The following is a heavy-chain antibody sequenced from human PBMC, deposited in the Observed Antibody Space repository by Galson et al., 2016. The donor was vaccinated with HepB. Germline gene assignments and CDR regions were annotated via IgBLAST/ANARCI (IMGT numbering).Heavy chain of an antibody. CDR1: GFTFSSHA. Sequence: SLRLSCAASGFTFSSHAMHWVRQAPGKGLEWVAIISYDGSNAYYADSVKGRFTISRDNSKNTMYPQMNSLRAEDTAVYYCARTGDCSSTSCYLPFDHWGQGTLVTVSS. J-gene: IGHJ4*02. D-gene: IGHD2-2*01. CDR2: ISYDGSNA. V-gene: IGHV3-30*04. CDR3: ARTGDCSSTSCYLPFDH.